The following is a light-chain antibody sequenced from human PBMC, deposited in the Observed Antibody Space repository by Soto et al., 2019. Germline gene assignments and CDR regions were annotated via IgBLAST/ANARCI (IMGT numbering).Light chain of an antibody. V-gene: IGKV1-5*01. CDR1: QTIHSF. CDR3: QQFHSFPWT. Sequence: DIQMTQSPSTLSASVGDRVTITCRASQTIHSFLAWYQQKAGKAPRLLIYDASNLESGVPSRFSGSGSVTEFTLTVSSLHPDDFATLYCQQFHSFPWTFGQGTKVEI. CDR2: DAS. J-gene: IGKJ1*01.